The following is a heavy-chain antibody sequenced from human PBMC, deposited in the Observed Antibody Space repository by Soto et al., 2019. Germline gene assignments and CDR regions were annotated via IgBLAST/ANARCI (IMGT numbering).Heavy chain of an antibody. J-gene: IGHJ4*02. D-gene: IGHD3-3*01. CDR2: IIPIFDAT. V-gene: IGHV1-69*01. CDR3: ARDVTSVRVF. Sequence: QVQMVQSGAEVKKPGSSARVSCKVSGGTFSRHSISWVRQAPGQGLEWMGGIIPIFDATQYAQKFQGRLTLTADESTTTVHMDLSGLRPEDTAIYYCARDVTSVRVFWGQGARVSVS. CDR1: GGTFSRHS.